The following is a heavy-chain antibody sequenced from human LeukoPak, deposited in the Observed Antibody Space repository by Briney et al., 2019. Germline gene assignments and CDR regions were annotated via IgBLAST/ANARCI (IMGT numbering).Heavy chain of an antibody. CDR3: AKDNSGSYILHY. V-gene: IGHV3-30*18. Sequence: PGRSLRLSCAASGFTFSSYGMHWVRQAPGKGLEWVAVISYDGSNKYYADSVKGRFTISRDNSKNTLYLQMNSLRAEDTALYYCAKDNSGSYILHYWGQGTLVTVSS. CDR1: GFTFSSYG. J-gene: IGHJ4*02. D-gene: IGHD1-26*01. CDR2: ISYDGSNK.